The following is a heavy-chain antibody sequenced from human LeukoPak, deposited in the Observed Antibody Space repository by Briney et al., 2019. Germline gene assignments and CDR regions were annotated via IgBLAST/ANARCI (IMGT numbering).Heavy chain of an antibody. CDR1: GGSFSGYY. J-gene: IGHJ4*02. CDR3: ARDQYYYDSSAYLFDY. D-gene: IGHD3-22*01. Sequence: SETLSLTCAVYGGSFSGYYWSWIRQPPGKGLEWIGEINHNENTNYNPSLKSRVTMSVDTSKNQFSLKLSSVTAADTAVYYCARDQYYYDSSAYLFDYWGQGTLVTVSS. CDR2: INHNENT. V-gene: IGHV4-34*01.